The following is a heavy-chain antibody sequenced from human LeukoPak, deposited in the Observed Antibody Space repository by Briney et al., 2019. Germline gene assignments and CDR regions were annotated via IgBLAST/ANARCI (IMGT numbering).Heavy chain of an antibody. CDR2: ISACNGNT. CDR3: ATVVPAAYSDWFDP. Sequence: ASVKVSCKASGYTFTSYGISWVRQAPGQGLEWMGWISACNGNTNYAQKLQGRVTMTTDTSTSTAYMELRSLRSDDTAVYYCATVVPAAYSDWFDPWGQGTLVTVSS. V-gene: IGHV1-18*01. J-gene: IGHJ5*02. D-gene: IGHD2-2*01. CDR1: GYTFTSYG.